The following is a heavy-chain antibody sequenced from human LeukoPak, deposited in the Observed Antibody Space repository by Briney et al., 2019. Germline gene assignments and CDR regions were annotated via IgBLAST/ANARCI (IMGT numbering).Heavy chain of an antibody. Sequence: SETLSLTCAVYGGSFSGYYWSWIRQPPGKGLEWIGEINHSGSTNYNPSLKSRVTISVDTSKNQFSLKLSSVTAADTAVYYCARHDGDFWSGYGYWGQGTLVTVSS. D-gene: IGHD3-3*01. J-gene: IGHJ4*02. V-gene: IGHV4-34*01. CDR1: GGSFSGYY. CDR2: INHSGST. CDR3: ARHDGDFWSGYGY.